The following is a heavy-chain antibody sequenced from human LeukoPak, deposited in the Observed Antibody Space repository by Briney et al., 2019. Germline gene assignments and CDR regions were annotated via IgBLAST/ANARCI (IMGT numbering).Heavy chain of an antibody. J-gene: IGHJ4*02. V-gene: IGHV3-48*03. D-gene: IGHD1-14*01. CDR3: ARDGSASTGFDY. CDR2: ISSSGSTI. Sequence: GGSLRLSCAASGFTFSSYKMNWVRQAPGKGLEWVSYISSSGSTIYYADSVKGRFTISRDNAKNSLYLQMNSLRAEDTAVYYCARDGSASTGFDYWGQGTLVTVSS. CDR1: GFTFSSYK.